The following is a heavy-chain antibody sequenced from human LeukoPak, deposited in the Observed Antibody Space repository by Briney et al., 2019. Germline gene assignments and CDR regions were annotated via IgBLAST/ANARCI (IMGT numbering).Heavy chain of an antibody. CDR1: GGSFSGYY. CDR3: ARDSSSYYYFDY. J-gene: IGHJ4*02. D-gene: IGHD6-6*01. V-gene: IGHV4-34*01. CDR2: INHSGST. Sequence: PSETLSLTCAVYGGSFSGYYWSWIRQPPGKGLEWIGEINHSGSTNYNPSLKSRVTISVDTSKSQFSLKLSSVTAADTAVYYCARDSSSYYYFDYWGQGTLVTVSS.